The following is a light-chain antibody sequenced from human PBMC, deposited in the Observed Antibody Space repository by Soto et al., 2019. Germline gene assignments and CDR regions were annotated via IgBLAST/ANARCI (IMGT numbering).Light chain of an antibody. V-gene: IGKV3-20*01. CDR2: VAS. CDR1: QSVGSNF. Sequence: ELVLTQSPGTLSLSPGERATLSCRASQSVGSNFLAWYQQKPGQAPRLLINVASSRATGIPDRFSGSGFGTDFSLTICILEPEDFAVYYCQQYGTSPIAFGQGTRLEIK. CDR3: QQYGTSPIA. J-gene: IGKJ5*01.